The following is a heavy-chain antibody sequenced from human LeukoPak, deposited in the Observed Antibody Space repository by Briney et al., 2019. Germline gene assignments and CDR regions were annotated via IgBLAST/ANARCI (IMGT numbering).Heavy chain of an antibody. J-gene: IGHJ4*02. CDR3: VNSSPGGGWLVSGNFDY. CDR2: IYYSGST. V-gene: IGHV4-39*01. D-gene: IGHD6-19*01. Sequence: SETLSLTCTVSGGSISSNNYYWGWIRQPPGKGLESIGSIYYSGSTYYNPSLKSRVTISVDTSKNQFSLKLSSVTAADTAVYYCVNSSPGGGWLVSGNFDYWGQGTLVTVSS. CDR1: GGSISSNNYY.